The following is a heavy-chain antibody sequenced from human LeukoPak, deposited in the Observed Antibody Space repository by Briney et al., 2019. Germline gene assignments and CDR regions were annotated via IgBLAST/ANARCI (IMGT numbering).Heavy chain of an antibody. D-gene: IGHD3-22*01. V-gene: IGHV1-69*01. J-gene: IGHJ4*02. CDR1: GGTFSSYA. CDR2: IIPIFGTA. Sequence: ASVKVSCKASGGTFSSYAISWVRQAPGQGLEWMGGIIPIFGTANYAQKFQGRVTITADESTSTAYMELSSLRSEDTAVYYCASPPKSQYYDSSGYYYYFDYWGQGTLVTVSS. CDR3: ASPPKSQYYDSSGYYYYFDY.